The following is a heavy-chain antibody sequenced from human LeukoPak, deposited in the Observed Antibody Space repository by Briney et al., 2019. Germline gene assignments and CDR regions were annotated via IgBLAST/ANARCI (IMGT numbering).Heavy chain of an antibody. J-gene: IGHJ3*02. V-gene: IGHV1-24*01. CDR3: ATKPRSQQWLVRDDAFDI. D-gene: IGHD6-19*01. CDR1: GYTLTELS. CDR2: FDPEDGET. Sequence: ASVKVSCKVSGYTLTELSMHWVRQAPGKGLEWMGGFDPEDGETIYAQKFQGRVTMTEDTSTDTAYMELSSLRSEDTAVYYCATKPRSQQWLVRDDAFDIWGQGTMVTVSS.